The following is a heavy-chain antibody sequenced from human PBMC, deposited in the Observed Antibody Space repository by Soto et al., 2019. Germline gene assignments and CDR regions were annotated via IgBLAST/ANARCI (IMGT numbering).Heavy chain of an antibody. V-gene: IGHV3-15*07. CDR2: IKSKTDGGTT. CDR3: TTDQDSGGYWAPSFDAFDI. Sequence: GGFLRLSCAASGFTFSNAWMNWVRQAPGKGLEWVGRIKSKTDGGTTDYAAPVKGRFTISRDDSKNTLYLQMNSLKTEDTAVYYCTTDQDSGGYWAPSFDAFDIWGQGTMVTVSS. D-gene: IGHD1-26*01. CDR1: GFTFSNAW. J-gene: IGHJ3*02.